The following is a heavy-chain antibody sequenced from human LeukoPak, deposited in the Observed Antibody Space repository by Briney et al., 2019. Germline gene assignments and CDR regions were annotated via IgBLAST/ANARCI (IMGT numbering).Heavy chain of an antibody. CDR1: GYTFTSYG. Sequence: WASVKVSCKASGYTFTSYGISWVRQAPGQGLEWMGWISAYNGNTNYAQKLQGRVTMTTDTSTSTAYMELRSLRSDDTAVYYCARLGGISWIQLSNFDYWGQGTLVTVSS. D-gene: IGHD5-18*01. CDR3: ARLGGISWIQLSNFDY. V-gene: IGHV1-18*01. CDR2: ISAYNGNT. J-gene: IGHJ4*02.